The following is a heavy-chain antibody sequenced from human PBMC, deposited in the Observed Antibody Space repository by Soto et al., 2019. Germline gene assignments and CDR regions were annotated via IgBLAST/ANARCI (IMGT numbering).Heavy chain of an antibody. D-gene: IGHD3-22*01. J-gene: IGHJ4*02. CDR2: INHDGSST. Sequence: EVQLVESGGGLVQPGGSLRLSCAASGFSFSDYWIYWVRQAPGKGLVWVSRINHDGSSTLYADSVKGRVTISRDNAKNTLYLQMISLRADDTAVYYCARKASGYYAYYYDNWGQGTLVTVSS. CDR3: ARKASGYYAYYYDN. V-gene: IGHV3-74*01. CDR1: GFSFSDYW.